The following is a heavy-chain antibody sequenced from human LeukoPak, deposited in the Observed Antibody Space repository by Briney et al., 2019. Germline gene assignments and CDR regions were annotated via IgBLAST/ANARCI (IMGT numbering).Heavy chain of an antibody. D-gene: IGHD1-26*01. Sequence: SETLSLTCTVSGGSISSGDYYWSWIRQPPGKGLEWIGYIYYSGSTYYNPSLKSRVTISVDTSKNQFSLKLGSVTAADTAVYYCARGPRREGMDVWGQGTTVTVSS. J-gene: IGHJ6*02. CDR2: IYYSGST. CDR3: ARGPRREGMDV. V-gene: IGHV4-30-4*01. CDR1: GGSISSGDYY.